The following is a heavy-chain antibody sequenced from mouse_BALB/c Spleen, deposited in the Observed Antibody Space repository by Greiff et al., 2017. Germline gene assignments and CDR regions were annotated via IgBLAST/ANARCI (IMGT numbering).Heavy chain of an antibody. J-gene: IGHJ2*01. CDR1: GFTFSSYA. Sequence: VQLKESGGGLVKPGGSLKLSCAASGFTFSSYAMSWVRQTPEKRLEWVASISSGGSTYYPDSVKGRFTISRDNARNILYLQMSSLRSEDTAMYYCARPLLPLYYFDYWGQGTTLTVSS. CDR3: ARPLLPLYYFDY. CDR2: ISSGGST. V-gene: IGHV5-6-5*01. D-gene: IGHD2-1*01.